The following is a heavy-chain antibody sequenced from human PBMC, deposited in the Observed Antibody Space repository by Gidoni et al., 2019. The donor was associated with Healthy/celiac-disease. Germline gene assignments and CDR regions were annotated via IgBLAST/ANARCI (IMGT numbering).Heavy chain of an antibody. CDR3: ARGIQAYYDFWSGYYRAEYFQH. D-gene: IGHD3-3*01. CDR1: GGSFSGYY. CDR2: INHSGST. Sequence: QVQLQQWGAGLSKPSETLSLTCAVYGGSFSGYYWSWIRQPPGKGLEWIGEINHSGSTNYNPSLKSRVTISVDTSKNQFSLKLSSVTAADTAVYYCARGIQAYYDFWSGYYRAEYFQHWGQGTLVTVSS. V-gene: IGHV4-34*01. J-gene: IGHJ1*01.